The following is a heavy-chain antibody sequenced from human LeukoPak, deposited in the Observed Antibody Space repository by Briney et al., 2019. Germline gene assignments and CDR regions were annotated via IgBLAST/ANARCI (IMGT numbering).Heavy chain of an antibody. Sequence: SETLSLTCAVYGGSFSGYYWSWIRQLPGKGLEWIGEINHSGSTNYNPSLKSRVTISVDTSKNQFSLKLSSVTAADTAVYYCARGQYSSGWEIDYWGQGTLVTVSS. D-gene: IGHD6-19*01. CDR2: INHSGST. J-gene: IGHJ4*02. V-gene: IGHV4-34*01. CDR3: ARGQYSSGWEIDY. CDR1: GGSFSGYY.